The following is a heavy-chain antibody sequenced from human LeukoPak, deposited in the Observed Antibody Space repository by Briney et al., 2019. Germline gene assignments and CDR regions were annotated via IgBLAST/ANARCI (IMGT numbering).Heavy chain of an antibody. CDR3: ASVRGYSYYFDY. CDR2: IYYSGST. CDR1: GGSISSYY. V-gene: IGHV4-59*01. Sequence: SETLSLTCTVSGGSISSYYWSWIRQPPGKGLEWIGYIYYSGSTNCNPSLKSRVTISVDTSKNQFSLKLSSVTAADTAVYYCASVRGYSYYFDYWGQGTLVTVSS. D-gene: IGHD5-18*01. J-gene: IGHJ4*02.